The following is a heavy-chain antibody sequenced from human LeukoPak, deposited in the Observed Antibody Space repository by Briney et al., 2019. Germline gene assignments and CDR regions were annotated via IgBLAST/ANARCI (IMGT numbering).Heavy chain of an antibody. CDR1: GYTFTGYY. V-gene: IGHV1-46*01. J-gene: IGHJ4*02. CDR2: INPRGGSA. CDR3: ARDYHGSGSLTTFDY. D-gene: IGHD3-10*01. Sequence: ASVKVSCKASGYTFTGYYMHWVRQAPGQGLEWMGIINPRGGSASAAQKFQGRLTLTRDTSTSTVYMDLSSLRSQDTAVYYCARDYHGSGSLTTFDYWGQGTLVTVSS.